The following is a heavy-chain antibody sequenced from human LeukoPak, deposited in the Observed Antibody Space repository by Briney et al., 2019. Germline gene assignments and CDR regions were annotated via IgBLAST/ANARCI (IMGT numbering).Heavy chain of an antibody. J-gene: IGHJ4*02. CDR2: INPNSGGT. Sequence: PVASVKVSCKASGYTFTGYYMHWVRQAPGQGLEWMGWINPNSGGTNYAQKFQGRVTMTRDTSISTAYMELSRLRSDDTAVYYCARATYPTVTTSVDYWGQGTLVTVSS. CDR3: ARATYPTVTTSVDY. CDR1: GYTFTGYY. V-gene: IGHV1-2*02. D-gene: IGHD4-17*01.